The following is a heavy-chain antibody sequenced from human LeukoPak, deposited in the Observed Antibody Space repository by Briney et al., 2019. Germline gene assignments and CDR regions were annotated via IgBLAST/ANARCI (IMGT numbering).Heavy chain of an antibody. CDR2: ILYDGSTK. CDR1: GFSFSSYA. J-gene: IGHJ5*02. CDR3: AREAESMIVVVTINWFDP. V-gene: IGHV3-30*04. Sequence: PGGSLRLSCTASGFSFSSYAMHWVRQAPGKGLEWVAVILYDGSTKYYADSVKGRFTLSRDNSKNTVSLQMNSLRAEDTAVYYCAREAESMIVVVTINWFDPWGQGTLVTVSS. D-gene: IGHD3-22*01.